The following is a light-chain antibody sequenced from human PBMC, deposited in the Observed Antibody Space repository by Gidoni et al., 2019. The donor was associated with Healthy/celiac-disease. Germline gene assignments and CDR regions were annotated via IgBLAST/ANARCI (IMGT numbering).Light chain of an antibody. J-gene: IGKJ1*01. CDR1: QNISSY. V-gene: IGKV1-39*01. CDR3: QQSYSTPRT. CDR2: AAS. Sequence: DIQMTQSPSSLSASVGDRVTITCRASQNISSYLNWYQQKPGKAPKLLIYAASSLQSGVPSRFSGSGSGTDFTLTISSLQPEDFATYYCQQSYSTPRTFXQXTKVEIK.